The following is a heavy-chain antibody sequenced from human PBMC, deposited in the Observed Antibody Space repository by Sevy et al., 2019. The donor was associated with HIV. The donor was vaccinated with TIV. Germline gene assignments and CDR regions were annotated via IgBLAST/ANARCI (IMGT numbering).Heavy chain of an antibody. D-gene: IGHD2-15*01. CDR1: GFTFSSYG. V-gene: IGHV3-33*01. J-gene: IGHJ6*03. Sequence: GGSLRLSCAASGFTFSSYGMHRVRQAPGKGLEWVAVIWYDGSNKYYADSVKGRFTISRDNSKNTLYLQMNSLRAEDTAVYYCARDPLYCSGGSCYGLYYYMDVWGKGTTVTVSS. CDR3: ARDPLYCSGGSCYGLYYYMDV. CDR2: IWYDGSNK.